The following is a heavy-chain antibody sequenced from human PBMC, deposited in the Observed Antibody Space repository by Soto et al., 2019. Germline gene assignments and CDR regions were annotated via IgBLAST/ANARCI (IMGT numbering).Heavy chain of an antibody. CDR2: IYYSGST. D-gene: IGHD3-10*01. CDR3: ARQYGSGSYNLGPNYYMDV. V-gene: IGHV4-39*01. J-gene: IGHJ6*03. Sequence: TSETLSLTCTVSGGSISSSSYYWGWVRQPPGKGLELIGSIYYSGSTYYNPSLKSRVTISVDTSKNQFSLKLSSVTAADTAVYYCARQYGSGSYNLGPNYYMDVWGKGTTVTVSS. CDR1: GGSISSSSYY.